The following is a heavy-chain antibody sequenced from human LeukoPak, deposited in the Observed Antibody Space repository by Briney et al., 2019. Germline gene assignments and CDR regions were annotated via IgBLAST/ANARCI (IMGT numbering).Heavy chain of an antibody. CDR1: GVSISSYY. V-gene: IGHV4-59*01. CDR2: IYYTGST. J-gene: IGHJ3*02. CDR3: ARSDYSGSGTYTEFDVFDI. Sequence: KPSETLSLTCTVSGVSISSYYWSWIRQPPGKGLEWIGYIYYTGSTSYNPSLKSRVTISMDTSKNQFSLKLSSVTAADSAVYYCARSDYSGSGTYTEFDVFDIWGQGPMVTVSS. D-gene: IGHD3-10*01.